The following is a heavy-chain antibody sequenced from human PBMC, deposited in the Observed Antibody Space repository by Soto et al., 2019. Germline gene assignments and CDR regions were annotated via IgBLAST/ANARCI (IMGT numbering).Heavy chain of an antibody. D-gene: IGHD3-16*02. V-gene: IGHV3-23*01. CDR2: VSGSGVST. Sequence: GGSLRLSCAASGFTFSSYAMSWVRQAPGKGLEWVSAVSGSGVSTYYADSVKGRFTISRDNSKNTLYLQMNSLRAEDTAVYYCAKDVENDYVWGSYPNYYYYGMDVWGQGTTVTV. CDR3: AKDVENDYVWGSYPNYYYYGMDV. J-gene: IGHJ6*02. CDR1: GFTFSSYA.